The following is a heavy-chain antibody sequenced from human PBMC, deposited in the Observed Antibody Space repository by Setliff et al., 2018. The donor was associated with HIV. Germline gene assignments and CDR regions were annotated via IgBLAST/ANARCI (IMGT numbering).Heavy chain of an antibody. CDR3: ARGGYWNYGHYYYMDV. D-gene: IGHD1-7*01. V-gene: IGHV4-59*01. Sequence: PSETLSLTCTVSGGSISGYYWSWIQQPPGKGLEWIGCIYYSGSTNYNPFLKSRVTISVDTSKNQFSLKLSSVTAADTAVYYCARGGYWNYGHYYYMDVWGKGTTVTVSS. CDR2: IYYSGST. J-gene: IGHJ6*03. CDR1: GGSISGYY.